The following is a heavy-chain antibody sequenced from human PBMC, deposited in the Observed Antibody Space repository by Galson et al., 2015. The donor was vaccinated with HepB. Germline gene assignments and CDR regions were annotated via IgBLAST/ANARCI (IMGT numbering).Heavy chain of an antibody. J-gene: IGHJ3*02. V-gene: IGHV2-5*01. CDR2: IYWTDDK. CDR3: AKRRGDSFHI. Sequence: PALVKPTQTLTLTCTFSGFSLTTTGVGVGWIRQPPGKALEWLAIIYWTDDKRYSPSLKSRLTITKDTSNNQVVLTMTNMDPVDTGTYYCAKRRGDSFHIWGQGTMVTVSS. CDR1: GFSLTTTGVG.